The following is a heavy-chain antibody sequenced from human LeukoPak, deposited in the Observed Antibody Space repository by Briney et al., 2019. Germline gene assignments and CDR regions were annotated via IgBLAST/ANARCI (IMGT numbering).Heavy chain of an antibody. D-gene: IGHD3-22*01. Sequence: ASVKVSCKASGYTFTSYYMHWVRQAPGQGLEWMGIINPSGGSASYAQKFQGRVTMTRDTSTSTVYMELSSLRSEDTAVYYCARGYYYDSSGFNWLDPWGQGTLVTVSS. J-gene: IGHJ5*02. CDR2: INPSGGSA. V-gene: IGHV1-46*01. CDR3: ARGYYYDSSGFNWLDP. CDR1: GYTFTSYY.